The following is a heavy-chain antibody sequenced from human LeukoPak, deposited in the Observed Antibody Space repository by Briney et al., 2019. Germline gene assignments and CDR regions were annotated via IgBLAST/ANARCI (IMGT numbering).Heavy chain of an antibody. J-gene: IGHJ4*02. Sequence: NTGGSLRLSCKGSGYNFTSYWIGWVRQMPGKGLEWMGIIYPGDSDARYSPSFRGQVTISADKSISTAYLQWSSLKASDTAMYYCARRPHDYSNYYFDCWGQGTLVTVYS. CDR1: GYNFTSYW. D-gene: IGHD4-11*01. CDR2: IYPGDSDA. CDR3: ARRPHDYSNYYFDC. V-gene: IGHV5-51*01.